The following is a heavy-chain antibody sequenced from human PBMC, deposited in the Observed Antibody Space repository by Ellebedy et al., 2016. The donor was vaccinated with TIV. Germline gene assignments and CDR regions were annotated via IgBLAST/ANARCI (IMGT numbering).Heavy chain of an antibody. D-gene: IGHD3-22*01. CDR3: VRDDGPDYADSRGAYDV. J-gene: IGHJ3*01. Sequence: SETLSLXCNVSGVSISSGDSYWNWVRQPPGKGLEWIGYLYYRGTNAYNSSLKSRVTISADTSKSQISLKLTSVTAADTAVYYCVRDDGPDYADSRGAYDVWGRGTMVTVSS. V-gene: IGHV4-30-4*01. CDR1: GVSISSGDSY. CDR2: LYYRGTN.